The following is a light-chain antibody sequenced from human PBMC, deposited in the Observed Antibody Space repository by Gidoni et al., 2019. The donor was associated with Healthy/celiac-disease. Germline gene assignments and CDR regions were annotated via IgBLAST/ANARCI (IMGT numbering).Light chain of an antibody. CDR1: SSNIGAGYD. CDR2: GNS. Sequence: QSVLTQPPSVSGAPGPRVTISCTGSSSNIGAGYDVHWYQQLPGTAPKLLIYGNSNRPSGVPDRFSGSKSGTSASLAITGLQAEDEADYYCQSYDSSLSVVFGGGTKLXVX. CDR3: QSYDSSLSVV. V-gene: IGLV1-40*01. J-gene: IGLJ2*01.